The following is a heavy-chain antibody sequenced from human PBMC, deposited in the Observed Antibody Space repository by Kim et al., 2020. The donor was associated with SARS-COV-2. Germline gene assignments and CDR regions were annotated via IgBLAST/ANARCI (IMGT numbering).Heavy chain of an antibody. CDR1: GYRFDAYW. Sequence: GESLKISCEGGGYRFDAYWIGWARQRPGKGLEWMGFIYPGDSDVRYSPSFQGQVTMSVDKTAKTAFLQWNSLKASDTAVYYCAKQQASGGSLRFEPWGQGTLVTVSS. CDR3: AKQQASGGSLRFEP. V-gene: IGHV5-51*01. CDR2: IYPGDSDV. J-gene: IGHJ5*02. D-gene: IGHD2-15*01.